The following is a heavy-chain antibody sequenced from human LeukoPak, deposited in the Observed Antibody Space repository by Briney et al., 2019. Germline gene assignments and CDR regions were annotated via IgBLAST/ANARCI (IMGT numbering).Heavy chain of an antibody. CDR1: GFTFTSHG. J-gene: IGHJ4*02. V-gene: IGHV3-33*01. CDR3: ASDICSGSYCLDY. D-gene: IGHD3-10*02. CDR2: IWRDGSNK. Sequence: GGSLRLSCAASGFTFTSHGFHWVRQTPGKGLEWVTLIWRDGSNKYYADSVKGRFTISRDNSKSTLYLQMNSLRAEDTAVYYCASDICSGSYCLDYWGQGTLVTVSS.